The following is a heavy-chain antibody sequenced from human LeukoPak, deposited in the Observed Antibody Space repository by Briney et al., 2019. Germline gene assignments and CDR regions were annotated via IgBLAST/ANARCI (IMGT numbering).Heavy chain of an antibody. CDR1: GGSISSSSYY. CDR2: IYYSGST. CDR3: ARDRALKCSSTSCYAGEIDY. Sequence: PSETLSLTCTVSGGSISSSSYYWGWIRQPPGKGLEWIGSIYYSGSTYYNPSLKSRVTISVDTSKNQFSLKLSSVTAADTAVYYCARDRALKCSSTSCYAGEIDYWGQGTLVTVSS. D-gene: IGHD2-2*01. J-gene: IGHJ4*02. V-gene: IGHV4-39*07.